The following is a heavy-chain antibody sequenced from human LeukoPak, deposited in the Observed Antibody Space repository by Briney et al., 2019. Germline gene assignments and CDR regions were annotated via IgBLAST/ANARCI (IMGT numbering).Heavy chain of an antibody. J-gene: IGHJ4*02. CDR1: GYTFTTHG. Sequence: ASVKVSCKTSGYTFTTHGISWVRQAPGQGLAWMGWISTSKGDTNYAQKFRGRLTMTTDRYTSTAYMELRSLSSDDTAVYYCARDWPTVITDYWGQGTLVTVSS. CDR2: ISTSKGDT. CDR3: ARDWPTVITDY. D-gene: IGHD4-11*01. V-gene: IGHV1-18*01.